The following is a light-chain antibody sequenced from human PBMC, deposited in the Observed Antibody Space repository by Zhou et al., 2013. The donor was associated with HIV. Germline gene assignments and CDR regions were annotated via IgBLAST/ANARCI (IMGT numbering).Light chain of an antibody. CDR2: AAS. Sequence: DIQMTQSPSSLSASGGDRVIITCRASQGISNYLAWYQQKPGKVPKLLIYAASTLQSGVPSRFSGSGSGTDFILTISSLQPEDVATYYCQKYNSGPPTFGGGPRWRSN. CDR3: QKYNSGPPT. J-gene: IGKJ4*01. CDR1: QGISNY. V-gene: IGKV1-27*01.